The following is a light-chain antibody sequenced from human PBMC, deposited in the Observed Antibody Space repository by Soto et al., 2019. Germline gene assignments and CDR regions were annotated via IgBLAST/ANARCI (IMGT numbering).Light chain of an antibody. CDR2: GAS. CDR1: QSVTNNF. CDR3: QQYGRSPPLYT. V-gene: IGKV3-20*01. Sequence: EIVLTQSPGTLSLSPGERATLSCRASQSVTNNFLAWYQQKPGQAPRLLIYGASTRAAGIPDRFSGSGSGTDFTLTITRLEPEDFAVYYCQQYGRSPPLYTFGQGTKLGVK. J-gene: IGKJ2*01.